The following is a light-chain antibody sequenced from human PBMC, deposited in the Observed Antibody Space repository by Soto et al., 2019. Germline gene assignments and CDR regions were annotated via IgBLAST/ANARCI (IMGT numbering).Light chain of an antibody. V-gene: IGKV3-15*01. Sequence: EILVTQSPSTLSVSPGERATLSCRASQSVGSSLAWYQQKPGQAPRLLIYDASIRATGIPARFSGSGSGTEFTLTISSLQSEDFAIYYCQQYNKWPLTFGGGTKVDIK. CDR3: QQYNKWPLT. CDR1: QSVGSS. CDR2: DAS. J-gene: IGKJ4*01.